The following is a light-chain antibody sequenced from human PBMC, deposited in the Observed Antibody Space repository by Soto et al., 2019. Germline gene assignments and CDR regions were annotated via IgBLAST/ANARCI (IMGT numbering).Light chain of an antibody. V-gene: IGKV3-20*01. CDR1: QGIKSNS. J-gene: IGKJ2*01. CDR2: GAS. CDR3: QQFGSSTPYT. Sequence: EVVFRQSPGPLSLLQGERATLSSGPRQGIKSNSLSWYYQKSSHAPRLVVRGASRRAIDIPLRFSGSGSGTDFTLTITSLQPEDFAVYYCQQFGSSTPYTYGQGTKVDIK.